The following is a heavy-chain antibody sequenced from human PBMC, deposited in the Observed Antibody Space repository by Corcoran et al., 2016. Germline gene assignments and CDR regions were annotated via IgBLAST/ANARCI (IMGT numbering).Heavy chain of an antibody. CDR1: GFTFSSYS. V-gene: IGHV3-21*01. D-gene: IGHD3-22*01. Sequence: EVQLVESGGGLVKPGGSLRLSCAASGFTFSSYSMNWVRQAPGKGLEWVSSISSSSDIYYADSVKGRFTSSRDNAKNSLYLKMNSRRAEDTAVYYCARDTSSGYPYYFDYWGQGTLVTVSS. CDR2: ISSSSDI. J-gene: IGHJ4*02. CDR3: ARDTSSGYPYYFDY.